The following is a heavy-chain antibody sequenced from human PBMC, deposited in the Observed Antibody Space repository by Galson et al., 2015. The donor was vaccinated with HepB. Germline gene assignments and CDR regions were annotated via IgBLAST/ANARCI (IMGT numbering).Heavy chain of an antibody. J-gene: IGHJ6*02. V-gene: IGHV3-30-3*01. CDR1: GFTFSSYN. CDR3: AREGYFDWLLPTYYYYGMDV. CDR2: ISYDGSNK. D-gene: IGHD3-9*01. Sequence: SLRLSCAATGFTFSSYNIHWVRQAPGKGLEWVSVISYDGSNKHYADSVKGRFTISRDNSKNTLYLQMNSLRAEDTAVYYCAREGYFDWLLPTYYYYGMDVWGQGTTVTVSS.